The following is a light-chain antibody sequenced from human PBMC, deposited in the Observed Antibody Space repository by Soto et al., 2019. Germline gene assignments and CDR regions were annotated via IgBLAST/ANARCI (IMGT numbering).Light chain of an antibody. CDR2: EVT. J-gene: IGLJ1*01. CDR3: SSFTSRFTFNSI. V-gene: IGLV2-14*01. Sequence: QSALTQPSYVSRSPGQSITISCTGTSSDVGGYNYVSWYQQHPGKAPKIIIYEVTNRPSGVSNRFSGSKSGNTASLTISGLQAEDDADYYCSSFTSRFTFNSIFWTGTKVTVL. CDR1: SSDVGGYNY.